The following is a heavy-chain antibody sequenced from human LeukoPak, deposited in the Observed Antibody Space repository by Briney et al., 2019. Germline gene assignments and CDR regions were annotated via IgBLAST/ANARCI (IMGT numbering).Heavy chain of an antibody. Sequence: SETLSLTCTVSGDSISSSGYYWSWIRQPPGKGLEWIGYVYYTGSTNHNPSLRSRVTISVDTSKNQFSLKMSSVTAADTAVYYCARVRIAVSYFDYWGQGALVTVSS. CDR1: GDSISSSGYY. CDR2: VYYTGST. D-gene: IGHD6-6*01. CDR3: ARVRIAVSYFDY. J-gene: IGHJ4*02. V-gene: IGHV4-61*08.